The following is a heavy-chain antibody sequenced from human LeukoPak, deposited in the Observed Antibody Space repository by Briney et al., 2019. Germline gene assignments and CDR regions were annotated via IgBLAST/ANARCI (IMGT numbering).Heavy chain of an antibody. CDR2: LTGSSGTA. CDR1: GFTFSTYW. J-gene: IGHJ6*03. CDR3: AKSGASPLYHMDV. V-gene: IGHV3-23*01. Sequence: GGSLRLSCAASGFTFSTYWMSWVRQAPGKGLEWVSGLTGSSGTAYYAGSVKGRFTISRDDSKNTLYLQMSSLRVDDTAIYYCAKSGASPLYHMDVWGKGATVTVSS. D-gene: IGHD1-26*01.